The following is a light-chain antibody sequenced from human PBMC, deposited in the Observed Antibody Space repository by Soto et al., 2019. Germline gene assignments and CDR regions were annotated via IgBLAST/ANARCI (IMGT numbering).Light chain of an antibody. CDR2: AAS. J-gene: IGKJ2*01. CDR3: QHVNCYPHT. CDR1: QGISSH. V-gene: IGKV1-9*01. Sequence: DIQLTQSPSFLSASVGDRVTITCRAIQGISSHLAWYQQIPGKGPKLLIYAASTLQSGVPSRFSGSGSGTDFTLGISSLQPEDWATYYCQHVNCYPHTVGQGTKLESK.